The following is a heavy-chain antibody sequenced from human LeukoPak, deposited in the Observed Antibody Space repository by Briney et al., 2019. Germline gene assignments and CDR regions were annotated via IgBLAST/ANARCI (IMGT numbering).Heavy chain of an antibody. D-gene: IGHD5-24*01. CDR1: GASFSGYY. Sequence: SETLSLTCAVYGASFSGYYWSWIRQPPGKGLEWIGEINHSGSTNYNPSLKSRVTISVDTSKNQFSLKLSSVTAADTAVYYCARAVEMATNIDYWGQGTLVTVSS. J-gene: IGHJ4*02. CDR3: ARAVEMATNIDY. V-gene: IGHV4-34*01. CDR2: INHSGST.